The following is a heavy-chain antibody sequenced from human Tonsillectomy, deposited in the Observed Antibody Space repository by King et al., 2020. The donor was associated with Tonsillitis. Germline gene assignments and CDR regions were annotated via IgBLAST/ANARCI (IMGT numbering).Heavy chain of an antibody. J-gene: IGHJ3*02. Sequence: VQLVESGGGVVQPGRSLRLSCAASGFTFSSYGMHWVRQAPGKGLEWVAVIWYDGSNKYYADSVKGRFTISRDNSKNTLYLQMNSLRAEDTAVYYCARDPSFTYYYDSSADAFDIWGQGTMVTVSS. D-gene: IGHD3-22*01. CDR2: IWYDGSNK. CDR3: ARDPSFTYYYDSSADAFDI. V-gene: IGHV3-33*08. CDR1: GFTFSSYG.